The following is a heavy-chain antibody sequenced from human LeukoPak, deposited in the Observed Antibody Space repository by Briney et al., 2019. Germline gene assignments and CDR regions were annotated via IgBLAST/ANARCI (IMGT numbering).Heavy chain of an antibody. Sequence: GGSLRLSCAASGFTFTSYAMSWVRQVSGKGLEWVSVISGSGGSTYYADSVKGRFTISRDNSKNTLYLQMNSLRAEDTAVYYCAKLGRARRDPFDYWGQGTLVTVSS. CDR1: GFTFTSYA. J-gene: IGHJ4*02. CDR3: AKLGRARRDPFDY. D-gene: IGHD6-6*01. V-gene: IGHV3-23*01. CDR2: ISGSGGST.